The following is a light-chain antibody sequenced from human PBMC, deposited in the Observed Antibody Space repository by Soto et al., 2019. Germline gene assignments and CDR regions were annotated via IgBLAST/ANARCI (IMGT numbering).Light chain of an antibody. CDR2: DAS. Sequence: EIVLTQSPGTLSLSRGERATLSCRASQRVSSNYLAWYQQKPGQAPRHLIYDASSRATGIPDRFSGSGSGTDFTLSISRLEPEDFAVYFCQQYSNSPLTFGGGAKVEIK. CDR3: QQYSNSPLT. J-gene: IGKJ4*01. CDR1: QRVSSNY. V-gene: IGKV3-20*01.